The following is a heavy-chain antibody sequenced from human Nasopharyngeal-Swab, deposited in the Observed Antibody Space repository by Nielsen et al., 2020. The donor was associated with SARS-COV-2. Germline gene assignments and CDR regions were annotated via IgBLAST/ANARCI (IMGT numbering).Heavy chain of an antibody. V-gene: IGHV3-30-3*01. CDR1: GFTFSRYT. CDR2: ISYDGSNK. J-gene: IGHJ4*02. Sequence: GGSLRLSCAASGFTFSRYTMHWVRQAPGKGLKWVAVISYDGSNKYYADSVKGRFTISRDISKNTLYLQMNSLRAEDTAVFYFASTPLDSSGYYYAFHYWGRGTLVTVSS. CDR3: ASTPLDSSGYYYAFHY. D-gene: IGHD3-22*01.